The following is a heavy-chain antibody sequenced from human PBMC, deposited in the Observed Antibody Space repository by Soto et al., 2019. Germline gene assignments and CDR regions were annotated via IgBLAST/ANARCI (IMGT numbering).Heavy chain of an antibody. D-gene: IGHD3-10*01. CDR2: IIPIFGTA. J-gene: IGHJ6*02. Sequence: ASVKVSCKASGGTFSSYAISWVRQAPGQGLEWMGGIIPIFGTANYAQKFQGRVTITRDESTSTAYMELSSLRSEDTAVYYCARRGRDYYGSGSYPYRYYYGMDVWGQGTTVTVSS. CDR1: GGTFSSYA. V-gene: IGHV1-69*13. CDR3: ARRGRDYYGSGSYPYRYYYGMDV.